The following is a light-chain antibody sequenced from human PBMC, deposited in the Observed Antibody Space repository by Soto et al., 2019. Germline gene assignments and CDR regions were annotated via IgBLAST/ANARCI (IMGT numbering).Light chain of an antibody. J-gene: IGLJ1*01. CDR3: SSFTSTTSLYV. CDR1: GSDIAGYNY. Sequence: QSFLSQPASVSLSPGQSITISCSGTGSDIAGYNYVSWFQQHPGKAPKLMMYQVTIRPSGVSNRFSGAKSGNTASLTISGLQAEDEAEYYCSSFTSTTSLYVFGTGTKVTVL. CDR2: QVT. V-gene: IGLV2-14*01.